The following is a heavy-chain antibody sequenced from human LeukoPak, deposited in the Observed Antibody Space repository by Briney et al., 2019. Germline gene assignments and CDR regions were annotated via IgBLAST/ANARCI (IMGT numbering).Heavy chain of an antibody. CDR2: IYHSGST. J-gene: IGHJ3*02. CDR3: ARHLTAEYSGYDDDAFDI. V-gene: IGHV4-38-2*02. D-gene: IGHD5-12*01. CDR1: GYSISSGYY. Sequence: SETLSLTCTVSGYSISSGYYWGWIRQPPGKGLEWIGSIYHSGSTYYNPSLKSRVTISVDTSKNQFSLKLSSVTAADTAVYYCARHLTAEYSGYDDDAFDIWGQGTMVTVSS.